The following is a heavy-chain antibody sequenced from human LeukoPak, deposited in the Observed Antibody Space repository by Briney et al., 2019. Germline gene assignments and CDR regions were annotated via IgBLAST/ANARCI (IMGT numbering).Heavy chain of an antibody. V-gene: IGHV3-23*01. Sequence: GGSLRLSCEASGFTFNTYSMNWARQAPGKGLEWVSAISGSGGGTFYADSVRGRFTISRDNSKNTVYLQMNSLRAEDTAVYYCAKDYAGGWPKRGMDVWGKGATVTVSS. CDR3: AKDYAGGWPKRGMDV. CDR2: ISGSGGGT. J-gene: IGHJ6*03. D-gene: IGHD3-16*01. CDR1: GFTFNTYS.